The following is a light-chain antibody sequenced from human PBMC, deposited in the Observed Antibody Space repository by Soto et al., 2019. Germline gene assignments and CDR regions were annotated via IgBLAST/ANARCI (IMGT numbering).Light chain of an antibody. Sequence: QSALTQPASVSGSPGQSITISCTGTSSDVGGYNYVSWYQQHPGKAPKLMIYDVSNRPSGVSNRFSGSKSGNTASLTISGLKADDEADYYCSSYTSSSFYVFGTGTKLTVL. CDR2: DVS. V-gene: IGLV2-14*01. J-gene: IGLJ1*01. CDR3: SSYTSSSFYV. CDR1: SSDVGGYNY.